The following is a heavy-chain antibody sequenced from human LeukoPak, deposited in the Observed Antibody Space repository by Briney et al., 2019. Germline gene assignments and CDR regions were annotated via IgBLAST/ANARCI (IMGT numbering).Heavy chain of an antibody. V-gene: IGHV4-39*01. CDR1: GGSISSSSYY. J-gene: IGHJ4*02. CDR3: ARLANWDYYFDY. D-gene: IGHD7-27*01. Sequence: SETLSLTCTVSGGSISSSSYYWGWLRQPPGKGLEWIGSIYYSGSTYYNPSLKSRVTISVDTSKNQFSLKLSSVTAADTAVYYCARLANWDYYFDYWGQGTLVTVSS. CDR2: IYYSGST.